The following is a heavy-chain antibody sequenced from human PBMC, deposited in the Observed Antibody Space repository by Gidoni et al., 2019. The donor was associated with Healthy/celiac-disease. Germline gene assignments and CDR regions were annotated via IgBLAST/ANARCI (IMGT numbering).Heavy chain of an antibody. CDR2: IYYSGST. CDR3: ARDATNYYDSSGHTTTGYYYGMDV. J-gene: IGHJ6*02. Sequence: QVPLQESCPGLVQPSETLSLTCTVPGRSISIYSCSWIRQPPGKGLEWIGYIYYSGSTNYNPTLKSRVTISVDTSKNQFSLKLSSVTAADTAVYYCARDATNYYDSSGHTTTGYYYGMDVWGQGTTVTVSS. D-gene: IGHD3-22*01. CDR1: GRSISIYS. V-gene: IGHV4-59*01.